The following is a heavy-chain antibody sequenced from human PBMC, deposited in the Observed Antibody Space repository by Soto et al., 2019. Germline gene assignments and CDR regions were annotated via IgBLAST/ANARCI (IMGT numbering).Heavy chain of an antibody. Sequence: GASVTVSCNASGYTFTSYYMHWVRQAHGQGLEWMRIINTSGGTTSYAQKFQGRISMTRNTSTSTVYMELSSLRSEATGGYYCVYGWKQTRLDDWVQGPLVTVSS. D-gene: IGHD2-15*01. V-gene: IGHV1-46*01. CDR2: INTSGGTT. CDR1: GYTFTSYY. CDR3: VYGWKQTRLDD. J-gene: IGHJ4*02.